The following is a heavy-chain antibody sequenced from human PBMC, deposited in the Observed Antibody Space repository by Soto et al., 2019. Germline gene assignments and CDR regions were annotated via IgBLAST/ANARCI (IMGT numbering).Heavy chain of an antibody. CDR1: RVAFSKFI. Sequence: QAQLEQSGGEVKKPGSSVKDSCKASRVAFSKFIVTWVRQAPGLGLEWVGGIIPIFGTANYAQKFQGRVTITADESTSTSYFEVNNLRSEDMAVYYCAKVRYSSPMGYYYGMDVWGQGTTVTVSS. CDR3: AKVRYSSPMGYYYGMDV. D-gene: IGHD6-19*01. J-gene: IGHJ6*02. V-gene: IGHV1-69*01. CDR2: IIPIFGTA.